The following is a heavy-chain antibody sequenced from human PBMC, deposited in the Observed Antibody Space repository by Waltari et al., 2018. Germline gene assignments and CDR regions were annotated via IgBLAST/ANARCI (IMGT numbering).Heavy chain of an antibody. J-gene: IGHJ6*02. V-gene: IGHV3-30*01. CDR3: ARDPHYGDFSHYGLDV. CDR2: ISFDGNNK. Sequence: QVQLVESGGGVVQPGGSLRLSCAASRFIFRSYAMHWVRQAPGKGLEWVAIISFDGNNKYYGDSVKGRFTISRDNSKNTLYLQMNSLRPEDTAVYYCARDPHYGDFSHYGLDVWGQGTTVTVSS. CDR1: RFIFRSYA. D-gene: IGHD4-17*01.